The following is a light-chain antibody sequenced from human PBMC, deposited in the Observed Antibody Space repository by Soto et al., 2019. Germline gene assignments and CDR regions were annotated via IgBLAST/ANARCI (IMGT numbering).Light chain of an antibody. V-gene: IGLV1-44*01. Sequence: QAVVTQPPSASGTPGQRVTISCSGSTSNIGSSIVNWYQQLPGTAPKLLIYSNNQRPSGVPDRFSGSKSGTSASLAISGLQSEDEADYYCAAWDDSLNAVVFGGGTQLTVL. CDR1: TSNIGSSI. CDR3: AAWDDSLNAVV. CDR2: SNN. J-gene: IGLJ2*01.